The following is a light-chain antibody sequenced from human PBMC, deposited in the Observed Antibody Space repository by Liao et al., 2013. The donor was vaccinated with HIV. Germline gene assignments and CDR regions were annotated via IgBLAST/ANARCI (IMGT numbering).Light chain of an antibody. CDR1: DLGDKY. J-gene: IGLJ2*01. CDR3: QAWDNNFVV. Sequence: SYELTQPPSVSVSPGQTATITCSGDDLGDKYACWYQQKPGQSPVLVIYQDTKRPSRIPERFSGSNSGNTATLTISGTQAMDEADYYCQAWDNNFVVFGGGTKLTVL. V-gene: IGLV3-1*01. CDR2: QDT.